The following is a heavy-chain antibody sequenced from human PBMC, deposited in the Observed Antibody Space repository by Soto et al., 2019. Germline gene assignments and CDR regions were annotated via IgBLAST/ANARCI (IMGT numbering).Heavy chain of an antibody. J-gene: IGHJ6*02. CDR1: GFTLSSYS. CDR3: ARDTGALTYYYDSSGGYYGMDV. CDR2: SSSSSSYI. V-gene: IGHV3-21*01. Sequence: EVQLVESGGGLVKPGGSLRLSCAASGFTLSSYSMNWVRQAPGKGLEWVSSSSSSSSYIYYADSVEGRFTISRDNAKNSLYLQMNSLRAEDTAVYYCARDTGALTYYYDSSGGYYGMDVWGQGTTVTVSS. D-gene: IGHD3-22*01.